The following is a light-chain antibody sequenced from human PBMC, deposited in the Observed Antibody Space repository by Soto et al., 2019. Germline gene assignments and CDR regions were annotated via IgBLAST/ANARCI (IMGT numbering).Light chain of an antibody. V-gene: IGKV3-20*01. CDR2: SAS. Sequence: IVLTQSPGTLSLSPGERATLSCRASQSVSSSDLAWYQQKPGQAPRLLIYSASSRATGIPDRFSGSGSGTDFTLTIRRLEPEDVAVYYCQQYDTFGQGTKLEIK. CDR1: QSVSSSD. CDR3: QQYDT. J-gene: IGKJ2*01.